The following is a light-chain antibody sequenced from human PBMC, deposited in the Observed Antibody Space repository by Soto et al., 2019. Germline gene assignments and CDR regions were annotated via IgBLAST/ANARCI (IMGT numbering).Light chain of an antibody. V-gene: IGLV2-11*01. Sequence: QSVLTQPRSVSGTPGQSVTISCSGTSRDVGGFDFVSWYQQSPGEGPRLLIYDVTKRPSGVPARFSGAKSGNTASLTISPLQAEDEGDYYCSSYTSSSTLVFGGGTKLTVL. J-gene: IGLJ2*01. CDR1: SRDVGGFDF. CDR2: DVT. CDR3: SSYTSSSTLV.